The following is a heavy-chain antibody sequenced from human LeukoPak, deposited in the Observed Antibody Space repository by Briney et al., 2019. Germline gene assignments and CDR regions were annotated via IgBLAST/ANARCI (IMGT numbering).Heavy chain of an antibody. V-gene: IGHV3-30-3*01. CDR1: GFTFSNFG. D-gene: IGHD1-26*01. J-gene: IGHJ4*02. Sequence: GGSLRLSCAASGFTFSNFGLHWVRQAPGKGLDWVAYVSDDGRRKYYADSAKGRFTISRDSSKNTLDLQMNSLKPEDTAVYYCARDYSGKYTTDYWGQGTLVSVSS. CDR3: ARDYSGKYTTDY. CDR2: VSDDGRRK.